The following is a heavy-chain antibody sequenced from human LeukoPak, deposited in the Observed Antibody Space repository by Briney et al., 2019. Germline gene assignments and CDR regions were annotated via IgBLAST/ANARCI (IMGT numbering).Heavy chain of an antibody. V-gene: IGHV1-69*04. CDR1: GGNFSSSA. D-gene: IGHD6-13*01. Sequence: GSSVKVSCKASGGNFSSSAISWVRQATGQGHEWMGRIIPILGIANYAQKFQGRVTITADKSTSTAYMELSSLRSEDTAVYYCARDLRWVAAAGTSNWFDPWGQGTLVTVSS. CDR2: IIPILGIA. CDR3: ARDLRWVAAAGTSNWFDP. J-gene: IGHJ5*02.